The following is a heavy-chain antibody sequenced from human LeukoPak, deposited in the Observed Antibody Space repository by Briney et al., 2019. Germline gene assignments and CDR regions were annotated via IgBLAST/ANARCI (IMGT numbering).Heavy chain of an antibody. J-gene: IGHJ2*01. Sequence: GGSLRLSCAASRFTFGSYSMNWVRQAPGKGLEWVSSISSSSTYVYYADSVKGRFTISRDNAKNPLYLQMNSLRAEDTAVYYCARDGVYYYESSGSRYWYFDLWGRGTLVTVSS. CDR2: ISSSSTYV. CDR3: ARDGVYYYESSGSRYWYFDL. D-gene: IGHD3-22*01. CDR1: RFTFGSYS. V-gene: IGHV3-21*01.